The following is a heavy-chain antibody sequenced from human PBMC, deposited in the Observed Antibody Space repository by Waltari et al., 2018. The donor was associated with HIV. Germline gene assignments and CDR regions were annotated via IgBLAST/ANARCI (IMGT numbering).Heavy chain of an antibody. Sequence: QVQLVQSGAEVKKPGSSVKVSCKASGGTFSSYAISWVRQAPGQGLEWMGGIIPIFGTANYAQKFQGRVTITADESTSTAYMELSSLRSEDTAVYYCARDRIPGIAAAGGEYFQHWGQGTLVTVSS. J-gene: IGHJ1*01. CDR2: IIPIFGTA. D-gene: IGHD6-13*01. CDR1: GGTFSSYA. V-gene: IGHV1-69*01. CDR3: ARDRIPGIAAAGGEYFQH.